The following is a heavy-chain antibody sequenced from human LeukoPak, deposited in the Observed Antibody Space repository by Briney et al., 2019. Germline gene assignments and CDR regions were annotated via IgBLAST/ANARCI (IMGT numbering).Heavy chain of an antibody. CDR1: GGSISSGDYY. Sequence: PSETLSLTCTVSGGSISSGDYYWSWIRQPPGKGLEWIGYIYYSGSTYYNPPLKSRVTISVDTSKNQFSLKLSSVTAADTAVYYCARVMVRAYGMDVWGQGTTVTVSS. V-gene: IGHV4-30-4*01. CDR3: ARVMVRAYGMDV. D-gene: IGHD3-10*01. J-gene: IGHJ6*02. CDR2: IYYSGST.